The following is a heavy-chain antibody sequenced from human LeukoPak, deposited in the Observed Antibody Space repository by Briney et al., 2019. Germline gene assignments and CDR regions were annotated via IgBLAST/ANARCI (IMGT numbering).Heavy chain of an antibody. CDR2: ISSSGNTL. D-gene: IGHD5-12*01. V-gene: IGHV3-48*03. J-gene: IGHJ4*02. CDR1: GFTFSSYE. Sequence: GGSLRLSCAASGFTFSSYEMNWVRQAPGKGLEWISYISSSGNTLYYADSVKGRFTISRDNAQNSLYVQMNSLRDEDTAVYYCARVGYSGWNLEYWGQGTLVTVSS. CDR3: ARVGYSGWNLEY.